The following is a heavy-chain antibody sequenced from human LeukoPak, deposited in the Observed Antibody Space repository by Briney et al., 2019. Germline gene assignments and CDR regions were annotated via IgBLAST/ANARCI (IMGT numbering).Heavy chain of an antibody. CDR3: ARGKIYCSSTSCLGDYGMDV. V-gene: IGHV3-74*01. Sequence: GGSLRLSCAASGSTFSSYWMHWVRQAPGKGLVWVSRINSDGSSTSYADSVKGRFTISRDNAKNTLYLQMNSLRAEDTAVYYCARGKIYCSSTSCLGDYGMDVWGKGTTVTVSS. J-gene: IGHJ6*04. CDR1: GSTFSSYW. CDR2: INSDGSST. D-gene: IGHD2-2*01.